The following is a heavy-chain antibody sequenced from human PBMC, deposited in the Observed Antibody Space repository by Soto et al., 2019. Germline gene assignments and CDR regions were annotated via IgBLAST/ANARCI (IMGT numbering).Heavy chain of an antibody. Sequence: PSETLSLTCTVSGGSISSGDYYWSWIRQPPGKGLEWIGYTYYSGSTYYNPSLKSRVTISVDTSKNQFSLKLSSVTAADTAVYYCARGVNTLTGESYFDYWGQGTLVTVSS. J-gene: IGHJ4*02. D-gene: IGHD3-16*01. V-gene: IGHV4-30-4*01. CDR1: GGSISSGDYY. CDR3: ARGVNTLTGESYFDY. CDR2: TYYSGST.